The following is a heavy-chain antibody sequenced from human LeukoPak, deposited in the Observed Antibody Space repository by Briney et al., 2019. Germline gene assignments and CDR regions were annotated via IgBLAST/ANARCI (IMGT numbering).Heavy chain of an antibody. D-gene: IGHD6-13*01. V-gene: IGHV3-7*01. J-gene: IGHJ4*02. CDR1: GFTFSSYW. CDR3: ARDRGGYSSSWGPGTFDY. CDR2: IKQDGSEK. Sequence: GGSLRLSCAASGFTFSSYWMSWVRQAPGKGLEWVANIKQDGSEKYYVDSVKGRFIISRDNAKNSLYLQMNSLRAEDTAVYYCARDRGGYSSSWGPGTFDYWGQGTLVTVSS.